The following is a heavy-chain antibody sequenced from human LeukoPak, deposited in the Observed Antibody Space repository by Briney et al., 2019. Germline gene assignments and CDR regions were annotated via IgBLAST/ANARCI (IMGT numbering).Heavy chain of an antibody. CDR3: AKTGEAFAGSRGDY. J-gene: IGHJ4*02. Sequence: GGSLRLSCAASGFTFNNYAMTWVRQAPGKGLEWVSAITASGTTTHYADSVKGRFTLSRDNSKNTLYLQMNSLRAEDTALYYCAKTGEAFAGSRGDYWGQGTLVTVSS. D-gene: IGHD1-14*01. CDR1: GFTFNNYA. CDR2: ITASGTTT. V-gene: IGHV3-23*01.